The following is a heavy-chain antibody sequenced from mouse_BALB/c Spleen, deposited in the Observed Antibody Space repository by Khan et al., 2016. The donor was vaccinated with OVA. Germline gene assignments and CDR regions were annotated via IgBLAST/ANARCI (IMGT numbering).Heavy chain of an antibody. CDR1: DYTFTNYW. CDR2: ITPSTDYT. Sequence: QVQLQQSGAELAKPGASVKMSCKASDYTFTNYWMHWVKQRPGQGLEWIGYITPSTDYTEYNQKFKDKATLTADKSSSTAYMQLSSLTSEDSAVYYCVNHGSGAAGFTYWGQGTLVTVSA. CDR3: VNHGSGAAGFTY. J-gene: IGHJ3*01. D-gene: IGHD1-1*01. V-gene: IGHV1-7*01.